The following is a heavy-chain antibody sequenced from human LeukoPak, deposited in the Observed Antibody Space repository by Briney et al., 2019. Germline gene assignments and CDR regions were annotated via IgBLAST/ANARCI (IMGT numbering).Heavy chain of an antibody. CDR2: INSDGSST. J-gene: IGHJ3*02. D-gene: IGHD3-10*01. Sequence: GGSLRLSCAAPGFTFSSDWMHWVRQAPGKGLVWVSRINSDGSSTTYADSVKGRFTISRDNAKNTLYLQMNSLRAEDTAVYYCARSGYYGDDAFGIWGQGTMVTVSS. CDR1: GFTFSSDW. CDR3: ARSGYYGDDAFGI. V-gene: IGHV3-74*01.